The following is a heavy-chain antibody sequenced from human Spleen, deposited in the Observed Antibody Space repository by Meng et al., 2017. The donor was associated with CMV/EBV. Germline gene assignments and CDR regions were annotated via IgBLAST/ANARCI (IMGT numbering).Heavy chain of an antibody. D-gene: IGHD2-8*02. Sequence: GGSLRPSGEASGFTFSNPWMSWGRPAPGKGLEWVGRIKSKTDGGTTDYAPPGKSRFTISRDDSKNTLYLQMDSLKTEDTAVYYCTTGVLIGTGTVFDIWGQGTMVTVSS. J-gene: IGHJ3*02. CDR3: TTGVLIGTGTVFDI. CDR2: IKSKTDGGTT. CDR1: GFTFSNPW. V-gene: IGHV3-15*01.